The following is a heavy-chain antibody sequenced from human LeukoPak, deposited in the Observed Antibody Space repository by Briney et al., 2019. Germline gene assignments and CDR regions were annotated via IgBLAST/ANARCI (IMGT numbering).Heavy chain of an antibody. D-gene: IGHD3-22*01. CDR2: INHSGST. Sequence: SETLSLTCAVYGGSFSGYYWSWIRQPPGKGLEWIGEINHSGSTNYNPPLKSRVTISVDTSKNQFSLKLSSVTAADTAVYYCARHLATYYDSSGYYYAEYFQHWGQGTLVTVSS. V-gene: IGHV4-34*01. CDR3: ARHLATYYDSSGYYYAEYFQH. CDR1: GGSFSGYY. J-gene: IGHJ1*01.